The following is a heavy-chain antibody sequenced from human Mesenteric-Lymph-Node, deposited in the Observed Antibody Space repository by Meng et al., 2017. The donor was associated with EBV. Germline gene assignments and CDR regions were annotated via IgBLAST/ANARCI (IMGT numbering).Heavy chain of an antibody. CDR3: AAGNWEAFDY. D-gene: IGHD7-27*01. J-gene: IGHJ4*02. CDR2: ISNIGTTK. V-gene: IGHV3-11*01. CDR1: GCTFSDFY. Sequence: QVELVESGGGLVQPGGSLRLSCAASGCTFSDFYINWIRQAPGKGLEWVSSISNIGTTKDYADSVRGRFTISRDSAGSSLYLQMNSLRAEDTAVYYCAAGNWEAFDYWGQGTLVTVSS.